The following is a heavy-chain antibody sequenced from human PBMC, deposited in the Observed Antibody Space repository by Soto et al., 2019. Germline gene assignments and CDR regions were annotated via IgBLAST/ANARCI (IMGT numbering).Heavy chain of an antibody. CDR2: ISHDGSNK. Sequence: GGSLRLSCAASGFTFGSYGMHWVRQAPGKGLEWVAVISHDGSNKYYADSVKGRFTISRDNSKNTLYLQMDSLRAEDTARYYCAKDQVGVSYVLDGWGQGTTVTVSS. CDR1: GFTFGSYG. J-gene: IGHJ6*02. CDR3: AKDQVGVSYVLDG. D-gene: IGHD1-26*01. V-gene: IGHV3-30*18.